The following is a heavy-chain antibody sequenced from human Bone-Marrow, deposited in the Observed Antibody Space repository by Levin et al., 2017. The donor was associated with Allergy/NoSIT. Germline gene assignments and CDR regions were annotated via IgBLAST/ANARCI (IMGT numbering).Heavy chain of an antibody. J-gene: IGHJ6*02. Sequence: LSLTCAASGFNFSDYYMSWHRQAPGKGLEWISYMSYSGITIYYADSVKGRFSISRDNAKNSLYLQMNNLRAEDTAVYYCARETRGLDVWGQGTTVVVSS. V-gene: IGHV3-11*01. CDR1: GFNFSDYY. CDR2: MSYSGITI. CDR3: ARETRGLDV.